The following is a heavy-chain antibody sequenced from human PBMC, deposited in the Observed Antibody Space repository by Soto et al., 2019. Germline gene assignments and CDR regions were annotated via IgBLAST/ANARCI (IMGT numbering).Heavy chain of an antibody. CDR2: ISSSSSYI. Sequence: GGSLGLSCAASGLTFSSYSMNWVRLAPGKGLEWVSSISSSSSYIYYADSVKGRFTISRDNAKNSLYLQMNSLRAEDTAVYYCARALNSGDAFDIWGHGTMVTVSS. CDR1: GLTFSSYS. J-gene: IGHJ3*02. CDR3: ARALNSGDAFDI. D-gene: IGHD1-20*01. V-gene: IGHV3-21*01.